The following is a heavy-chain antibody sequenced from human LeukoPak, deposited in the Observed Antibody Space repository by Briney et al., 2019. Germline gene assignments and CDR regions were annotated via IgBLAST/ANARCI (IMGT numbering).Heavy chain of an antibody. CDR1: GFTFSSYW. D-gene: IGHD4/OR15-4a*01. V-gene: IGHV3-74*01. J-gene: IGHJ4*02. CDR2: IHSDEIRT. CDR3: ARGIYGDPVAFDY. Sequence: GGSLRLSCAASGFTFSSYWMHGVRQAPGRGLVWVSRIHSDEIRTNYADSVTGRFTISRDNAKNTVYLQMNSLRNEDTAVYYCARGIYGDPVAFDYWGQGTLVTVSS.